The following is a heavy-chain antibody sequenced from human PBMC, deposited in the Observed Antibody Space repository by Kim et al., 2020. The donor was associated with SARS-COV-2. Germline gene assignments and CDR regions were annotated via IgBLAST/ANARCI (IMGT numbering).Heavy chain of an antibody. CDR2: IWYDGSNK. D-gene: IGHD4-17*01. CDR3: ARDFRYGDYEAEPLGY. J-gene: IGHJ4*02. V-gene: IGHV3-33*01. CDR1: GFTFSSYG. Sequence: GGSLRLSCAASGFTFSSYGMHWVRQAPGKGLEWVAVIWYDGSNKYYADSVKGRFTISRDNSKNTLYLQMNSLRAEDTAVYYCARDFRYGDYEAEPLGYWGQGTLVTVSS.